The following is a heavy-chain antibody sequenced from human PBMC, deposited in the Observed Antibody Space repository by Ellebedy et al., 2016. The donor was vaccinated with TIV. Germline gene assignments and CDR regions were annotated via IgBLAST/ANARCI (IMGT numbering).Heavy chain of an antibody. V-gene: IGHV3-23*01. CDR2: ISGGGGST. D-gene: IGHD6-13*01. J-gene: IGHJ4*02. CDR1: GFTFSSYA. Sequence: PGGSLRLSCAASGFTFSSYAMSWVRQAPGKGLEWVSTISGGGGSTHYADSVKGRFTISRDNSKNTLYLQMNSVRAEDTAVYYCARFDITAADDYWGQGTLVTVSS. CDR3: ARFDITAADDY.